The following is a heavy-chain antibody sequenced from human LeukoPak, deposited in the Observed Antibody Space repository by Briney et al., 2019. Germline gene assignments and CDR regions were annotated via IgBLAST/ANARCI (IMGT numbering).Heavy chain of an antibody. J-gene: IGHJ5*02. CDR3: AKSVAGINWFDP. V-gene: IGHV3-66*02. Sequence: GGSLRLSCAASGFTFSSYWMHWVRQAPGKGLEWVSVIYSGGSTYYADSVKGRFTISRDNSKNTLYLQMNTLRTEDTAVYYCAKSVAGINWFDPWGQGTLVTVSS. CDR2: IYSGGST. D-gene: IGHD6-19*01. CDR1: GFTFSSYW.